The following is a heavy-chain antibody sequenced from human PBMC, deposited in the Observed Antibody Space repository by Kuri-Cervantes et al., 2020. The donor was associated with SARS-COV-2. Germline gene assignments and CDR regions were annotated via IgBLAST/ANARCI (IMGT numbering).Heavy chain of an antibody. CDR2: IDGSSGDT. Sequence: GESLKISCAASGFTFSSYAMSWVRQAPGKGLEWVSAIDGSSGDTYYADSVKGRCTISRDNSKNTLYLQMNSLRAEVTAVYYCAKVDSSSSYYYYYGMDVWGQGTTVTVSS. CDR3: AKVDSSSSYYYYYGMDV. V-gene: IGHV3-23*01. D-gene: IGHD6-6*01. CDR1: GFTFSSYA. J-gene: IGHJ6*02.